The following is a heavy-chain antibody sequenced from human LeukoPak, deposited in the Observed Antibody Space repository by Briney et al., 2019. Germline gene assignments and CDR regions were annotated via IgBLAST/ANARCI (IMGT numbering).Heavy chain of an antibody. Sequence: GGSLRLSCAASGFTFSTYSMNWVRQAPGKGLEWVSSINRSGSYIFYADSVKGRFTISRDNTKNSLCLQMNSLRAEDTAVYYCARDPGIQLWSYYFDYWGPGTLVTVSS. CDR3: ARDPGIQLWSYYFDY. D-gene: IGHD5-18*01. CDR2: INRSGSYI. CDR1: GFTFSTYS. V-gene: IGHV3-21*01. J-gene: IGHJ4*02.